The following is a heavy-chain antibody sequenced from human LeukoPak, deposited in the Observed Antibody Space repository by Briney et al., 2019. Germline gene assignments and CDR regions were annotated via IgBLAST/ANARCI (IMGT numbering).Heavy chain of an antibody. CDR3: ANLIGYCTSTMCYDHAFDI. D-gene: IGHD2-2*01. CDR2: ISGSDGST. V-gene: IGHV3-23*01. CDR1: GFSFSSYA. J-gene: IGHJ3*02. Sequence: PGGSLRLSCAASGFSFSSYAMSWVRQAPGNGLEWVSGISGSDGSTYYADSVKGRFTISRDNSKNTLHLQMNSLRAEDTAVYYCANLIGYCTSTMCYDHAFDIWGQGTMVTVSS.